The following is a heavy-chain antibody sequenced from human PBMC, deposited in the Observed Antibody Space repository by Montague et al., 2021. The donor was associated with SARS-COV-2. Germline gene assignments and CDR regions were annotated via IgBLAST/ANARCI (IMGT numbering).Heavy chain of an antibody. CDR1: GGSITNYF. V-gene: IGHV4-59*01. J-gene: IGHJ4*02. Sequence: SETLSLTCSVSGGSITNYFWGWIRQSPGKGLEWVGYMHSTGSTAYNPSLKSRVLISVDTSKTQISLKLSPVSAADTALYYCARAVVGAKTATIESWGQGTLVTVSS. CDR3: ARAVVGAKTATIES. CDR2: MHSTGST. D-gene: IGHD2-15*01.